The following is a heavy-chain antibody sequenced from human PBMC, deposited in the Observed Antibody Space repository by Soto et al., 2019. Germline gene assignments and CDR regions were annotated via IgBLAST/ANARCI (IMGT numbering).Heavy chain of an antibody. J-gene: IGHJ5*02. CDR3: ARERAYRRPLGHGNWFDP. CDR1: GGSFSGYY. CDR2: INHSGST. V-gene: IGHV4-34*01. Sequence: QVQLQQWGAGLLKPSETLSLTCAVYGGSFSGYYWSWIRQPPGKGLEWIGEINHSGSTNYNPSLKSRVTISVDXXKXQXXLKLSSVTAADTAVYYCARERAYRRPLGHGNWFDPWGQGTLVTVSS. D-gene: IGHD3-16*01.